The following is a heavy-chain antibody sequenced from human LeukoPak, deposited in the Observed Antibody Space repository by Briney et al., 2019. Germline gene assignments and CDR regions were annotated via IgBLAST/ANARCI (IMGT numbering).Heavy chain of an antibody. J-gene: IGHJ3*02. Sequence: GGSLRLSCAASGFTFSNYWMHWVRQAPGEALVRVSRINSDGRRIIYAHSVKGRFTISRDNAKNTLYLQMNSLRVEDTAVYYCARGGSPPEALGDALNIWGQGTMVTVSS. CDR2: INSDGRRI. D-gene: IGHD1-26*01. V-gene: IGHV3-74*01. CDR1: GFTFSNYW. CDR3: ARGGSPPEALGDALNI.